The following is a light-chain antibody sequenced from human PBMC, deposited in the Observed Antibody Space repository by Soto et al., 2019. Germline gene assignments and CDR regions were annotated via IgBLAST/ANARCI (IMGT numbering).Light chain of an antibody. Sequence: DIVMTQSPDSLAVSLGERATINCKSSQSVLYSSNNKNYLAWYQQKPGQPPKLLIYWASTREYGVPDRISGSGSGPDFTLTISSLQAEDVAVYYCQQYYSTPLTFGGGTKVETK. V-gene: IGKV4-1*01. CDR2: WAS. CDR1: QSVLYSSNNKNY. CDR3: QQYYSTPLT. J-gene: IGKJ4*01.